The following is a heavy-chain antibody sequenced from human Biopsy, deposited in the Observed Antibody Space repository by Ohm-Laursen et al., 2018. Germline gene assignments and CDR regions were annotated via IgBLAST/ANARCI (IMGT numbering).Heavy chain of an antibody. J-gene: IGHJ2*01. CDR3: ARHAPSYSGSYWRYFDL. CDR1: GGTISSYY. V-gene: IGHV4-59*08. Sequence: SHTLSLTCTVSGGTISSYYWSWIRQPPGKGLEWIGYIYYTGSTNYNPSLKSRVTISVDTSMNHLSLRLTSGSAADTAVYYCARHAPSYSGSYWRYFDLWGRGTLVTVSS. CDR2: IYYTGST. D-gene: IGHD1-26*01.